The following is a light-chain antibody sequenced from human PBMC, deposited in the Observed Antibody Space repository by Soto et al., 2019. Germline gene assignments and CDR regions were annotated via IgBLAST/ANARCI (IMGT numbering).Light chain of an antibody. CDR1: SSDFGSYNL. CDR3: CSYAGSSTV. CDR2: EGS. J-gene: IGLJ3*02. V-gene: IGLV2-23*01. Sequence: QSALTQPASVSGSPGQSVTISCTGTSSDFGSYNLVSWYQQHPGKAPKLLIYEGSKRPSGVSSRFSGSNSGNTASLTISGLQAEDEADYYCCSYAGSSTVFGGGTKLTVL.